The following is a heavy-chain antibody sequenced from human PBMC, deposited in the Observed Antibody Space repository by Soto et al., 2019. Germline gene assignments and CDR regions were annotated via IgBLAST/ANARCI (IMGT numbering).Heavy chain of an antibody. J-gene: IGHJ6*02. CDR2: IYYSGST. CDR3: ARDRYYGLPGGGWDYYYGMDV. CDR1: GGSISSYY. Sequence: SETLSLTCTVSGGSISSYYWSWIRQPPGKGLEWIGYIYYSGSTYYNPSLKSRVTISVDTSKNQFSLKLSSVTAADTAVYYCARDRYYGLPGGGWDYYYGMDVWGQGTTVTVSS. D-gene: IGHD4-17*01. V-gene: IGHV4-59*12.